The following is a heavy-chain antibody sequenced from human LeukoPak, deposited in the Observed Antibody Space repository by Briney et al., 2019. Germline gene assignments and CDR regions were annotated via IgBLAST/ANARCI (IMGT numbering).Heavy chain of an antibody. J-gene: IGHJ5*02. V-gene: IGHV1-2*02. Sequence: ASVKVSCKASGYTFTGYYMHWVRQAPGQGLEWMGWINPNSGGTNYAQKFQGRVTMTRDTSISTAYMELSRLRSDDTAVYYCARDLIAVAGTGWRWFDPWGQGTLVTVSS. CDR3: ARDLIAVAGTGWRWFDP. CDR1: GYTFTGYY. D-gene: IGHD6-19*01. CDR2: INPNSGGT.